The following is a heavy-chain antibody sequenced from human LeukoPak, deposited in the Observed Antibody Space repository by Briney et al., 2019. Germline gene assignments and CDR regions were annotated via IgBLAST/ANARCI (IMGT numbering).Heavy chain of an antibody. CDR2: IYYSGST. CDR1: GGSISSYY. D-gene: IGHD4-17*01. Sequence: SETLSLTCTVSGGSISSYYWSWIRQPPGKGLEWIGYIYYSGSTNYNPSLKSRVTISVDTSKNQFSLRLSSVTAADTAVYYCARDRITVTKHYYCYYGMDVWGQGTTVTVSS. CDR3: ARDRITVTKHYYCYYGMDV. J-gene: IGHJ6*02. V-gene: IGHV4-59*01.